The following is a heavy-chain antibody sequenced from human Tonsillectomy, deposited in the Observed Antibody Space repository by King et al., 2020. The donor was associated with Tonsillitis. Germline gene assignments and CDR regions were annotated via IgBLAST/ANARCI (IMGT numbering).Heavy chain of an antibody. CDR1: GFTFRSYA. CDR3: AGGGQRRLKCEHYGMDV. J-gene: IGHJ6*02. V-gene: IGHV3-30-3*01. CDR2: ISYDGSNK. D-gene: IGHD5-24*01. Sequence: QLQESGGGVVQPGRSLRLSCATSGFTFRSYAVHWVRQAPGKGLEWVAVISYDGSNKYYADSVKGRFTISRDNSKDTLYLQMNSLRAEDTAVYYWAGGGQRRLKCEHYGMDVCGQGTTVTVSS.